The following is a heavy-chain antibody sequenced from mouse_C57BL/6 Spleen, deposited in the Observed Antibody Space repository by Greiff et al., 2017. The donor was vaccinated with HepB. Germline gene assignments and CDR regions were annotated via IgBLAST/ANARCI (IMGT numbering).Heavy chain of an antibody. J-gene: IGHJ2*01. CDR3: TRSEGDWYFDY. V-gene: IGHV1-5*01. Sequence: VQLQQSGTVLARPGASVKMSCKTSGYTFTSYWMHWVKQRPGQGLEWIGAIYPGNSDTSYNQKFKGKAKLTAVTSASTAYMEISSLTNEDSAVYYCTRSEGDWYFDYWGQGTTLTVSS. CDR1: GYTFTSYW. CDR2: IYPGNSDT. D-gene: IGHD3-3*01.